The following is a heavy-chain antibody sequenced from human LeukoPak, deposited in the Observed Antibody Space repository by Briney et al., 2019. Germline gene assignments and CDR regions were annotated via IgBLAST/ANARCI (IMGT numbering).Heavy chain of an antibody. V-gene: IGHV3-30*18. CDR2: ISYDGSNK. CDR3: AKDEGGAVAGTFDY. D-gene: IGHD6-19*01. Sequence: GGSLRLSCAASGFTFSSYGMHWVRQAPGKGLEWVAVISYDGSNKYYADSVKGRFTISRDNSKNTLYLQMNSLRAEDTAVYYCAKDEGGAVAGTFDYWGQGTLVTVSS. J-gene: IGHJ4*02. CDR1: GFTFSSYG.